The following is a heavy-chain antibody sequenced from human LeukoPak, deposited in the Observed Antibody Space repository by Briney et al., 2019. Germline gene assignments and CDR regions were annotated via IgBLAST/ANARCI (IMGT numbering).Heavy chain of an antibody. V-gene: IGHV3-66*02. D-gene: IGHD5-18*01. J-gene: IGHJ4*02. CDR2: IYNGGST. Sequence: PGGSLTLSCAVAGFTISRNYLSWVRQPPGKGLEWLALIYNGGSTNYAASVKGRVTISRDTSKNTLYLQMNSLRAEDTAVYYCARDKSEYRYAYWSDYWGQGTLVTVSS. CDR1: GFTISRNY. CDR3: ARDKSEYRYAYWSDY.